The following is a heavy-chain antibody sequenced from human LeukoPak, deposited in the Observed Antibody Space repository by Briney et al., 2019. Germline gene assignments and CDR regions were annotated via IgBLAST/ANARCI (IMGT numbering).Heavy chain of an antibody. J-gene: IGHJ5*02. CDR2: IYYSGST. CDR3: ARHVCSSTSCPRNWFDP. D-gene: IGHD2-2*01. CDR1: GGSISSYY. V-gene: IGHV4-59*08. Sequence: SETLSLTCTVSGGSISSYYWSWIRQPPGKGLEWIGYIYYSGSTNYNPSLKSRVTISVDTSKDQFSLKLSSVTAADTAVYYCARHVCSSTSCPRNWFDPWGQGTLVTVSS.